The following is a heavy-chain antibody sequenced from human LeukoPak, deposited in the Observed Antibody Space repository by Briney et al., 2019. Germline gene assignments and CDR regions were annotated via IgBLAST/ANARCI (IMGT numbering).Heavy chain of an antibody. J-gene: IGHJ4*02. CDR1: GFTFTNYW. CDR3: VRGGGYFDY. CDR2: IKEDGSEK. Sequence: GGSLRLSCATSGFTFTNYWLSWVRQAPGKGLEWVANIKEDGSEKYYVDSVKGRFTISRDDAKNSLSLQMNSLRVEDTAVYYCVRGGGYFDYWGQGTLVTVSS. V-gene: IGHV3-7*01. D-gene: IGHD3-16*01.